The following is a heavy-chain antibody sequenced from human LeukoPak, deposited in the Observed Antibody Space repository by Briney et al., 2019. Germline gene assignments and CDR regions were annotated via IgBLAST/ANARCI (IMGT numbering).Heavy chain of an antibody. Sequence: GGSLRLXCAASGFTVSSNYMSWVRQAPGKGLEWVSVIYSGGSTYYADSVKGRFTISRDNSKNTLYLQMNSLRAEDTAVYYCARGWRWLQLSGDYYYMDVWGKGTTVTVSS. CDR2: IYSGGST. V-gene: IGHV3-53*01. D-gene: IGHD5-24*01. J-gene: IGHJ6*03. CDR1: GFTVSSNY. CDR3: ARGWRWLQLSGDYYYMDV.